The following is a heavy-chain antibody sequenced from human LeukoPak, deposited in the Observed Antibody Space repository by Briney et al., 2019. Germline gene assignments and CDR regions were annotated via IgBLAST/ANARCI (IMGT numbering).Heavy chain of an antibody. D-gene: IGHD6-13*01. J-gene: IGHJ4*02. CDR3: ARDGFSSSWPYYFDF. V-gene: IGHV1-18*01. CDR2: ISSYNGNT. CDR1: GYTFINYG. Sequence: ASVKVSCKASGYTFINYGITWVRQAPGQGREWMGWISSYNGNTNYAQKFQGRVTTTTDTSTSTAYMELKSLRSDDTAVYHCARDGFSSSWPYYFDFWGQGSLVTVSS.